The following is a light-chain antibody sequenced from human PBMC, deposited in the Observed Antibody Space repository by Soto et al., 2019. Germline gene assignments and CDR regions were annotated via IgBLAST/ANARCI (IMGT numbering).Light chain of an antibody. V-gene: IGKV3-11*01. CDR3: QQRANLWT. CDR1: QGVYSL. J-gene: IGKJ1*01. Sequence: EIVLTQSPATLSLSPGERATVSCRASQGVYSLLAWFQQKPGQVPRLLIYDAATRATGIPARFSGSGYGTDFTLTISSLEPEDFAVYFCQQRANLWTFGQGTRVQIK. CDR2: DAA.